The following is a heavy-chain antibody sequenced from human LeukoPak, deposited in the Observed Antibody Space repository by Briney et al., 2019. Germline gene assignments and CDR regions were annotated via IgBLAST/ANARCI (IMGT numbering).Heavy chain of an antibody. CDR3: AAGRYPTGGMDV. V-gene: IGHV4-39*01. CDR1: GGSISSSSYY. Sequence: SETLSLTCTVSGGSISSSSYYWGWIRQPPGKGLEWIGSIYYSGSTYYNPSLKSRVTISVDTSKNQFSLKLSSVTAADTAVYYCAAGRYPTGGMDVWGQGTTVTVS. J-gene: IGHJ6*02. CDR2: IYYSGST. D-gene: IGHD3-9*01.